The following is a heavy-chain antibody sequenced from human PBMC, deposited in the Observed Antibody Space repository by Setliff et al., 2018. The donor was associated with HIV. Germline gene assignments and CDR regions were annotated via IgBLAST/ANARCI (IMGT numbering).Heavy chain of an antibody. CDR3: ARLPDINSWPFDY. V-gene: IGHV4-59*11. Sequence: PSETLSLTCTVSYGSISGHYWTWIRQPPGKGLEWIGYIHHSGGTQYNPSLMSRLTMSVDSSKNQFSLSLSSVTAADTAVYYCARLPDINSWPFDYWARGTRVTVS. CDR1: YGSISGHY. J-gene: IGHJ4*02. CDR2: IHHSGGT. D-gene: IGHD6-13*01.